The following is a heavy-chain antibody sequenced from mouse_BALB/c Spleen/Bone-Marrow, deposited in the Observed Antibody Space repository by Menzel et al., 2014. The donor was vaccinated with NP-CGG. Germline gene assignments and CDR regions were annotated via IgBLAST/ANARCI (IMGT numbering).Heavy chain of an antibody. J-gene: IGHJ2*01. CDR1: GYTFSGYW. Sequence: QVQLQQSGAELAKPGASVKMSCKASGYTFSGYWMHWVKQRPGQGLEWIGYINPSTGYTEYNQKFKDKATLTADKSSSTAYMQLSSLTSEDSAVYYCARSPHYYDLDYWGQGTTLTVSS. D-gene: IGHD1-2*01. CDR2: INPSTGYT. V-gene: IGHV1-7*01. CDR3: ARSPHYYDLDY.